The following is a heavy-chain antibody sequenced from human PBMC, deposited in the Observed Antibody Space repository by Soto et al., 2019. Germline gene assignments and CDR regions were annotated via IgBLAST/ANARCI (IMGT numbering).Heavy chain of an antibody. Sequence: EVQLLESGGGLVQPGGSLRLSCAGSGFTFRAYTMAWVRQAPGKGPEWVSGIDGRDGTYYADSVKGRFNISGDSSRNSLFLHMTSLRADYTAVYYCAKTGPVTARIRFDYGGQGALVTVS. CDR3: AKTGPVTARIRFDY. CDR1: GFTFRAYT. D-gene: IGHD2-21*02. CDR2: IDGRDGT. J-gene: IGHJ4*02. V-gene: IGHV3-23*01.